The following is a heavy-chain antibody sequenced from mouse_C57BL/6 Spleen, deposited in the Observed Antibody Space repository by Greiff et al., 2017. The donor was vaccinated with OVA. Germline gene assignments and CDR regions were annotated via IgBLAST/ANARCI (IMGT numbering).Heavy chain of an antibody. J-gene: IGHJ1*03. D-gene: IGHD2-4*01. CDR2: ISNGGGST. CDR3: ARSLYDYDWYFDV. CDR1: GFTFSDYY. V-gene: IGHV5-12*01. Sequence: EVQGVESGGGLVQPGGSLKLSCAASGFTFSDYYMYWVRQTPEKRLEWVAYISNGGGSTYYPDTVKGRFTISRDNAKNTLYLQMSRLKSEDTAMYYCARSLYDYDWYFDVWGTGTTVTVSS.